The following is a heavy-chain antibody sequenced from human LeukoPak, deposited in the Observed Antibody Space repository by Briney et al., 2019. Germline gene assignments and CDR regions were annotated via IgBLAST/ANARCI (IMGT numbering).Heavy chain of an antibody. CDR1: GFTFDDYA. CDR3: AKAGRGDGVNNWFDP. Sequence: PGRSLRLSCAASGFTFDDYAMHWVRQAPGKGLEWVSGISWNSGSIGYADSVKGRFTISRDNAKNSLYLQMNSLRAEDTALYYCAKAGRGDGVNNWFDPWGQGTLVTVSS. J-gene: IGHJ5*02. D-gene: IGHD3-16*01. CDR2: ISWNSGSI. V-gene: IGHV3-9*01.